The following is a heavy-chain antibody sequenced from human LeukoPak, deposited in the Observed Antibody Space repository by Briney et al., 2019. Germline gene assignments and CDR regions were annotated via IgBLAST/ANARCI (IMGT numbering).Heavy chain of an antibody. D-gene: IGHD1-26*01. CDR2: IIPIFGTA. V-gene: IGHV1-69*13. CDR1: GGTFSSYA. CDR3: ASYSRLRPGGILGDNFDY. J-gene: IGHJ4*02. Sequence: SVKVSCKASGGTFSSYAISWVRQAPGQGLEWMGGIIPIFGTANYAQKFQGRVTITADGSTSTAYMELSSLRSEDTAVYYCASYSRLRPGGILGDNFDYWGQGTLVTVSS.